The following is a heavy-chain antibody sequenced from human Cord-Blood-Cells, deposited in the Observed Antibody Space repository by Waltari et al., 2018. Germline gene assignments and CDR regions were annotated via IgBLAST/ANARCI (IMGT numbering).Heavy chain of an antibody. CDR3: ARDRGTIFGVVINY. J-gene: IGHJ4*02. D-gene: IGHD3-3*01. CDR1: GYTFTGYY. Sequence: QVQLVQSGAEVKKPGASVKVSCKASGYTFTGYYMHWVRQVPGQGLEWMGWINPIRSVKNYAQKFKCRVTRTRNTSISTAYMELSRLRSDDTAVYYCARDRGTIFGVVINYWGQGTLVTVSS. V-gene: IGHV1-2*02. CDR2: INPIRSVK.